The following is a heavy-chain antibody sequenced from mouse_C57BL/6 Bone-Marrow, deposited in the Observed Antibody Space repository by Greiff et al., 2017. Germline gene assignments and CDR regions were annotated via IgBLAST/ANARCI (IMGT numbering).Heavy chain of an antibody. V-gene: IGHV14-4*01. Sequence: VQLQQSGAELVRPGASVKLSCTASGFNIKDDYMHWVKQRPEQGLEWIGWLDPENGDTEYASKFQGKATITADTSSNTAYLQLSSLTSEDTAVYYCTRYDGYYEGWFAYWGQGTLVTVSA. J-gene: IGHJ3*01. CDR2: LDPENGDT. CDR1: GFNIKDDY. CDR3: TRYDGYYEGWFAY. D-gene: IGHD2-3*01.